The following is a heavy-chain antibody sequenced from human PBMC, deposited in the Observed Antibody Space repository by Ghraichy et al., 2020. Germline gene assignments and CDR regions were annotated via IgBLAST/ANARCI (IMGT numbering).Heavy chain of an antibody. Sequence: ASVKVSCKASGYTFTSYDINWVRQATGQGLEWMGWMNPNSGNTGYAQKFQGRVTMTRNTSISTAYMELSSLRSEDTAVYYCAIASTSWELPDYWGQGTLVTVSS. CDR1: GYTFTSYD. V-gene: IGHV1-8*01. CDR2: MNPNSGNT. CDR3: AIASTSWELPDY. J-gene: IGHJ4*02. D-gene: IGHD1-26*01.